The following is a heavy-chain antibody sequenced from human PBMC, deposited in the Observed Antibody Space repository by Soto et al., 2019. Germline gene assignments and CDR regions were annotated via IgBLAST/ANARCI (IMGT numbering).Heavy chain of an antibody. CDR2: INHSGST. Sequence: PSETLSLTCAVYGGSFSGYYWSWIRQPPGKGLEWMGEINHSGSTNYNPSLKSRVTISVDTSKNQFSLKLSSVTAADTAVYYCARWKGSGYYYYYYGMDVWGQGTTVTVSS. V-gene: IGHV4-34*01. D-gene: IGHD3-22*01. CDR1: GGSFSGYY. J-gene: IGHJ6*02. CDR3: ARWKGSGYYYYYYGMDV.